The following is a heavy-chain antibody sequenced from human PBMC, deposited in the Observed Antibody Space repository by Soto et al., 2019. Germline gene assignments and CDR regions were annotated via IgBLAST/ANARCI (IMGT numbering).Heavy chain of an antibody. V-gene: IGHV4-39*02. D-gene: IGHD2-15*01. CDR1: GGSISSSNYY. J-gene: IGHJ6*02. Sequence: QLQLQESGPGLVKPSETLSLTCTVSGGSISSSNYYWGWIRQPPGKGLEWIGSIYYSGSTYYNPSLKSRVTISVDTSKNHFSLKLSSVTAADTAMYYCARGGYCSGASCAYMGHYYYYGMDVWGQGTTVTVSS. CDR3: ARGGYCSGASCAYMGHYYYYGMDV. CDR2: IYYSGST.